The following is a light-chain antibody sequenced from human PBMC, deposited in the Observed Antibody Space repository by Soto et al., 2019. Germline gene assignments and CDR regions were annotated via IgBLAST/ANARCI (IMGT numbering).Light chain of an antibody. Sequence: DIQMTQSPSTLSASVGDRVTITCRASQSXXXWLAWYQQKPGKAPKLLIYKASSLESGVPSRFSGSGSGTEFTLTISSLQPDDFATYYCQQYNSYWTFGQGTKVEIK. CDR1: QSXXXW. CDR2: KAS. J-gene: IGKJ1*01. V-gene: IGKV1-5*03. CDR3: QQYNSYWT.